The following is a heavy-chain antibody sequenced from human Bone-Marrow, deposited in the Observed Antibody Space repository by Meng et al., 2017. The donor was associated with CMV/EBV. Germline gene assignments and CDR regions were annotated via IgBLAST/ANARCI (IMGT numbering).Heavy chain of an antibody. CDR1: GFTFSSYA. CDR3: AREDRRVYFDH. Sequence: GESLKISCAASGFTFSSYAMHWVRQAPGKGLEWVAVISYDGSNKYYADSVKGRFTISRDNSKNTLYLQMNSLRAEDTAVYYCAREDRRVYFDHWGQGRRVTGSS. V-gene: IGHV3-30*04. CDR2: ISYDGSNK. J-gene: IGHJ4*02.